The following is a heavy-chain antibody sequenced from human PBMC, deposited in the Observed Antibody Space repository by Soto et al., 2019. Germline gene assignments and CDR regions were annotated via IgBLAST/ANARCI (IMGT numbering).Heavy chain of an antibody. CDR3: AHRDGFGEFGS. CDR1: GFSLTTSGVG. Sequence: QITLKESGPTLVKPTQTLTLTCTFSGFSLTTSGVGVGWIRQPPGKALEWLALIYWDDDKRYSPSLKSRLTISRETSRSQVVVRVANRDPVDTATYFCAHRDGFGEFGSWGQGTLVTVSS. J-gene: IGHJ5*01. D-gene: IGHD3-10*01. V-gene: IGHV2-5*02. CDR2: IYWDDDK.